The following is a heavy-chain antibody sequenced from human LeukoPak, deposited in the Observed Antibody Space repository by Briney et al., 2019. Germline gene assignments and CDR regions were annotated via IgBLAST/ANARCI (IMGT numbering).Heavy chain of an antibody. CDR3: ARTEMATMDY. CDR2: IYHSGST. V-gene: IGHV4-30-2*01. Sequence: PSQTLSLTCTVSGGSISSGGYYWSWIRQPPGKGLEWIGYIYHSGSTYYNPSLKSRVTISVDRSKNQFSLKLSSVTAADTAVYYCARTEMATMDYWGQGTLVTVSS. J-gene: IGHJ4*02. CDR1: GGSISSGGYY. D-gene: IGHD5-24*01.